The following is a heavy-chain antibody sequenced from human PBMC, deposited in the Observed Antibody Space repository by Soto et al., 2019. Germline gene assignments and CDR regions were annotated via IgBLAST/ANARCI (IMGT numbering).Heavy chain of an antibody. CDR1: GYTFTSYG. D-gene: IGHD3-22*01. CDR3: ARVITMIVVVEGRWFDP. Sequence: GASVKVSCKASGYTFTSYGISWVRQAPGQGLEWMGWISAYNGNTNYAQKLQGRVTMTTDTSTSTAYMELRSLRSDDTAVYYCARVITMIVVVEGRWFDPWGQGTLVTVSS. CDR2: ISAYNGNT. V-gene: IGHV1-18*01. J-gene: IGHJ5*02.